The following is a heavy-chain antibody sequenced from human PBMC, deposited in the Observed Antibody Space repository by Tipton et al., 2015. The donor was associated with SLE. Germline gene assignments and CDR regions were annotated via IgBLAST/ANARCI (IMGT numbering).Heavy chain of an antibody. J-gene: IGHJ2*01. D-gene: IGHD4-11*01. CDR3: AREFLNPVTTVHYYFDL. V-gene: IGHV4-4*08. CDR1: GASISDHY. CDR2: IYSSGST. Sequence: TLSLTCTVSGASISDHYWTWIRQPPGKGLEWIGYIYSSGSTTYTPSLKSRIAISVDTSTMQFSLRLTSVTAADTAVYYCAREFLNPVTTVHYYFDLWGRGTLVTVSS.